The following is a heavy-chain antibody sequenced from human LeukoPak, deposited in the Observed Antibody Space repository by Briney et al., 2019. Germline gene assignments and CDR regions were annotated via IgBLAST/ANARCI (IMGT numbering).Heavy chain of an antibody. J-gene: IGHJ6*03. CDR3: AAGPRRVTELRYYYYYMDV. CDR1: GFTFTSSA. Sequence: SVKVSCKASGFTFTSSAVQWVRQARGQRLEWIGWIVVGSGNTNYAQKFQERVTITRDMSTSTAYMELSSLRSEDTAVYYCAAGPRRVTELRYYYYYMDVWGKGTTVTVSS. CDR2: IVVGSGNT. V-gene: IGHV1-58*01. D-gene: IGHD1-26*01.